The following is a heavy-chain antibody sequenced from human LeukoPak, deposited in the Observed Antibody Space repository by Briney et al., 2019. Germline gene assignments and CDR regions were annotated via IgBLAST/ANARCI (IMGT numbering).Heavy chain of an antibody. Sequence: GGSLRLSCAASGFTFSNAWMSWVRQAPGKGLEWVANIKQDGSEKYYVDSVKGRFTISRDNAKNSLYLQMNSLRAEDTAVYYCARIRSTSKRVDYWGQGTLVTVSS. J-gene: IGHJ4*02. CDR3: ARIRSTSKRVDY. CDR1: GFTFSNAW. V-gene: IGHV3-7*01. D-gene: IGHD2-2*01. CDR2: IKQDGSEK.